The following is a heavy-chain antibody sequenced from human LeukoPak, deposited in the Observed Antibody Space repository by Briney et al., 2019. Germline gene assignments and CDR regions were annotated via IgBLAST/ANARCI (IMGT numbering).Heavy chain of an antibody. D-gene: IGHD6-19*01. CDR1: GFTFSSYN. CDR3: ARDRIAVAGDGAFDI. J-gene: IGHJ3*02. Sequence: GGSLRLSCAASGFTFSSYNMNWVRQAPGKGLEWVSYISSSSSTIYYADSVKGRFTISRDNAKNSLYLQMNSLRDEDTAVYYCARDRIAVAGDGAFDIWGQGTMVTVSS. V-gene: IGHV3-48*02. CDR2: ISSSSSTI.